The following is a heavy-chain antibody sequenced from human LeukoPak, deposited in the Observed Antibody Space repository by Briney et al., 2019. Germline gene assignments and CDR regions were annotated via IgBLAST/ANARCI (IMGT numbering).Heavy chain of an antibody. V-gene: IGHV1-8*03. CDR2: MNPNSGNT. D-gene: IGHD1-14*01. CDR1: GGTFSSYD. CDR3: ARGHRFQGVGWYFDL. J-gene: IGHJ2*01. Sequence: ASVKVSCKASGGTFSSYDINWVRQATGQGLEWMGWMNPNSGNTGYAQKFQGRVTITRNTSISTAYMELSSLRSEDTAVYYCARGHRFQGVGWYFDLWGRGTLVTVSS.